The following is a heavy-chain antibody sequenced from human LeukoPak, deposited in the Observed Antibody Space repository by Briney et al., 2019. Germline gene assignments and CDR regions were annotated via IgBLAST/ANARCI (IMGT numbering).Heavy chain of an antibody. CDR3: AKDLRDYGDPFDY. CDR1: GFTFSSYA. Sequence: PGGSLRLSCAASGFTFSSYAMSWVRQAPGKGLGWVSAISGSGGSTYFADSVKGRFTISRGNSKNTLYLQMNSLRAEDTAVYYCAKDLRDYGDPFDYWGRGTLVTVSS. J-gene: IGHJ4*02. CDR2: ISGSGGST. D-gene: IGHD4-17*01. V-gene: IGHV3-23*01.